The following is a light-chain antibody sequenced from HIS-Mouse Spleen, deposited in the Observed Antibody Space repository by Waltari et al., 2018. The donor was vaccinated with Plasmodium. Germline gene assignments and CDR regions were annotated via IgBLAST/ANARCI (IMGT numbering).Light chain of an antibody. Sequence: EIVLTQSPGTLSLSPGERATLSCRASQSVSSSSVAWYQQKPGQAPRLLIYGASSRATGIPDRFSGSGSGTDFTLTISRLEPEDFAVYYCQQYGSSYTFGQGTKLEIK. CDR1: QSVSSSS. J-gene: IGKJ2*01. V-gene: IGKV3-20*01. CDR3: QQYGSSYT. CDR2: GAS.